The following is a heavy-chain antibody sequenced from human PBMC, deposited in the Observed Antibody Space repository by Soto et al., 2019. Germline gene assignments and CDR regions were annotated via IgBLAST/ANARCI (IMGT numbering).Heavy chain of an antibody. Sequence: QVHLQESGPGLVEPSQTLSLTCTVSGDSISSGGYYWNWIRQHPERGLEWIGYVHSSGRIYYNSSLKSRVTISFDASEHQFSLNVRSVTAADAAVYYCASDRLSVIVPVGMDVWGQGTTVTVSS. CDR2: VHSSGRI. V-gene: IGHV4-31*03. D-gene: IGHD2-21*01. J-gene: IGHJ6*02. CDR1: GDSISSGGYY. CDR3: ASDRLSVIVPVGMDV.